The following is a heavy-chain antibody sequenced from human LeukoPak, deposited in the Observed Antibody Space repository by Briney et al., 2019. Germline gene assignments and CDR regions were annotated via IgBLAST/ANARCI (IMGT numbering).Heavy chain of an antibody. D-gene: IGHD3-22*01. CDR1: GGSISSYY. J-gene: IGHJ4*02. CDR3: AREGGYYDSSGYYHREPFDY. V-gene: IGHV4-59*01. Sequence: PSETLSLTCPVSGGSISSYYWSWIRQPPGKGLEWIGYIYYSGSTNYNPSLKSRVTISVATSKNQFSLKLSSVTAADTAVYYCAREGGYYDSSGYYHREPFDYWGQGTLVTVSS. CDR2: IYYSGST.